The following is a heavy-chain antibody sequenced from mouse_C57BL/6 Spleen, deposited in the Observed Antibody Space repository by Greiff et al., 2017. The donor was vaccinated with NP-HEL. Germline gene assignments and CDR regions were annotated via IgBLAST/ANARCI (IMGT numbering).Heavy chain of an antibody. CDR1: GYTFSDAW. CDR3: TYYSNYNLDY. D-gene: IGHD2-5*01. V-gene: IGHV6-6*01. Sequence: DVLLVESGGGLVQPGGSMKLSCAASGYTFSDAWMDWVRQSPEQGLEWVADIRHKANNHATYYAETGKGRLTISRDYTKSSVYLQRNSLRAEDAGIYYCTYYSNYNLDYWGQGTTLTVSS. J-gene: IGHJ2*01. CDR2: IRHKANNHAT.